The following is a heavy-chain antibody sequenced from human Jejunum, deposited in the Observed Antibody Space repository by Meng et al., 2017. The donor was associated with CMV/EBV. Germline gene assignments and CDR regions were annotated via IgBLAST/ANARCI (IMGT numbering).Heavy chain of an antibody. V-gene: IGHV3-72*01. J-gene: IGHJ4*02. D-gene: IGHD1-7*01. CDR2: IRHKAAGYST. CDR1: GFTFSDSR. Sequence: SGFTFSDSRMDWVRQAPGKGLEWVARIRHKAAGYSTEYGASVRGRFTVSRDDSKSSVYLRMSRLETEDTAIYYCARDGGNYDFANFWGQGTLVTVSS. CDR3: ARDGGNYDFANF.